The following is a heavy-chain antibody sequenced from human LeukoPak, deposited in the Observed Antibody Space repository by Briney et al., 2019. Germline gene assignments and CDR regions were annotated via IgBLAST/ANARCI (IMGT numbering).Heavy chain of an antibody. CDR2: INHSEIT. V-gene: IGHV4-34*01. D-gene: IGHD1-7*01. J-gene: IGHJ4*02. CDR1: GGSFSGYY. CDR3: ARARLTGTTPDFDY. Sequence: SETLSLTCAVYGGSFSGYYWSWIRQPPGKGLEWIGEINHSEITNYNPSLKSRVTMSGDTSKNQFSLKLRFVTAADTAVYYCARARLTGTTPDFDYWGQGTLVTVSS.